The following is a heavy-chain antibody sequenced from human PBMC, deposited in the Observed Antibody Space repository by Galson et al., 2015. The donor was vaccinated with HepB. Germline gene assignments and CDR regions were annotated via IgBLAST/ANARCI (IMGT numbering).Heavy chain of an antibody. CDR2: IYYSGST. J-gene: IGHJ6*02. CDR1: GGSISSYY. V-gene: IGHV4-59*01. Sequence: SETLSLTCTVSGGSISSYYWSWIRQPPGKGLEWIGYIYYSGSTNYNPSLKSRVTISVDTSKNQFSLKLSSVTAADTAVYYCAKSSGSGSYYNPSTNGGPRYYYYYGMDVWGQGTTVTVSS. CDR3: AKSSGSGSYYNPSTNGGPRYYYYYGMDV. D-gene: IGHD3-10*01.